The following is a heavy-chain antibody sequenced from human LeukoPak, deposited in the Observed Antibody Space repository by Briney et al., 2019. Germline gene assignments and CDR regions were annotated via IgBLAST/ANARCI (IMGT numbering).Heavy chain of an antibody. CDR3: ARDGYRIAVAGTIVDY. J-gene: IGHJ4*02. Sequence: ASVKVSCKASGYTFTGYYMHWVRQAPGQGPEWMGRINPNSGGTNYAQKFQGRVTMTTDTSTTTAYMELRSLRSDDTAVYYCARDGYRIAVAGTIVDYWGQGTLVTVSS. CDR2: INPNSGGT. V-gene: IGHV1-2*06. CDR1: GYTFTGYY. D-gene: IGHD6-19*01.